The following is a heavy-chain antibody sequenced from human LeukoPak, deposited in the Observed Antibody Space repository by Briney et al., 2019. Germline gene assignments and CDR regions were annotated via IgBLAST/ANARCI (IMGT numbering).Heavy chain of an antibody. Sequence: PSETLSLTCAVYGGSFSGYYWSWNRQPPGKGLEWIGEINHSGSTNYNPSLKSRVTISVDTSKNQFSLKLSSVTAADTAVYYCARFPYYGMDVWGQGTTVTVSS. J-gene: IGHJ6*02. CDR3: ARFPYYGMDV. V-gene: IGHV4-34*01. CDR1: GGSFSGYY. CDR2: INHSGST.